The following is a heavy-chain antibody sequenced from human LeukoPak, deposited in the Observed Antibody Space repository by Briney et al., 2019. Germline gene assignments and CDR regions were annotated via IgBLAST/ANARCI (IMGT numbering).Heavy chain of an antibody. Sequence: SETLSLTCAVYGGSFSGYYWSWIRQPPGKGLEWIGEINHSGSTNYNPSLKSRVTISVDTSKNQFSLKLSSVTAADTAVYYCARGRLLYSGSWSKYYFDYWGQGTLVTVSS. V-gene: IGHV4-34*01. CDR1: GGSFSGYY. D-gene: IGHD6-13*01. CDR3: ARGRLLYSGSWSKYYFDY. J-gene: IGHJ4*02. CDR2: INHSGST.